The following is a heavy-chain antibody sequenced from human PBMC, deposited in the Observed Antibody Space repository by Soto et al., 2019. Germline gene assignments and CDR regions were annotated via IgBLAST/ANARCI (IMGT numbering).Heavy chain of an antibody. CDR3: ARDAPYDTPPYYGMDV. CDR1: GFTFSSYS. Sequence: PGGSLRLSXAASGFTFSSYSMNWVRQAPGKGLEWVSYISSSSSTIYYADSVKGRFTISRDNAKNSLYLQMNSLRAEDTAVYYCARDAPYDTPPYYGMDVWGQGTTVTVSS. J-gene: IGHJ6*02. D-gene: IGHD3-9*01. V-gene: IGHV3-48*01. CDR2: ISSSSSTI.